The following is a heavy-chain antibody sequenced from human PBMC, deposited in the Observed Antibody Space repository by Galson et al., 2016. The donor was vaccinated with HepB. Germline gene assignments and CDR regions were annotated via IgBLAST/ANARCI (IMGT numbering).Heavy chain of an antibody. CDR1: GDSINIARYY. J-gene: IGHJ4*02. V-gene: IGHV4-39*02. Sequence: SETLSLTCSVSGDSINIARYYWGWIRQSPTKGLEWIGTITYSGRTYYNPSLRSRVSISVDTSRNQFSLKLNSVTAADTALYYCVRDEYNISWYKDWGQGTLVTVSS. D-gene: IGHD6-13*01. CDR2: ITYSGRT. CDR3: VRDEYNISWYKD.